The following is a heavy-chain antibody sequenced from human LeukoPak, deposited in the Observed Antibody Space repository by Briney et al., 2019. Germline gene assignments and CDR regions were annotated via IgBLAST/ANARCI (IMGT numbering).Heavy chain of an antibody. CDR2: IYYSGST. Sequence: SETLSLTCTVSGGSISSYYWSWIRQPPGKGLEWIGYIYYSGSTNYNPSLKSRVTISVDTSKNQFSLKLSSVTAADTAVYYCASLMTDNWNDPYYFDYWGPGTLVTVSS. CDR3: ASLMTDNWNDPYYFDY. CDR1: GGSISSYY. J-gene: IGHJ4*02. V-gene: IGHV4-59*01. D-gene: IGHD1-20*01.